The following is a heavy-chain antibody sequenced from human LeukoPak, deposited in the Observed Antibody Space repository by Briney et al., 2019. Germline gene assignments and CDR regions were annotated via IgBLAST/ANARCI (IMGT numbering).Heavy chain of an antibody. J-gene: IGHJ4*02. Sequence: GGSLRLSCAASGFTFSSYVMHWVRQAPGKGLEWVAFVHYDGPEKYYGDSVKGRFTISRDNSKNTVYLQMNSLRAEDTAVYYCAKDVVGRQWVENYWGQGTLVTVSS. V-gene: IGHV3-30*02. CDR3: AKDVVGRQWVENY. D-gene: IGHD6-19*01. CDR1: GFTFSSYV. CDR2: VHYDGPEK.